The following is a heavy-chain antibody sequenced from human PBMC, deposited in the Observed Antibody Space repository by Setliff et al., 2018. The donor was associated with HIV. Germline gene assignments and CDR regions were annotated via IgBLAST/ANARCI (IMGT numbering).Heavy chain of an antibody. CDR1: GFSFSDSH. V-gene: IGHV3-7*01. CDR3: VRDLSPYDGRFYYDALDL. J-gene: IGHJ3*01. Sequence: GGSLRLSCAASGFSFSDSHMTWIRQAPGKGLEWVANINRDGSERNYVDSVRGRFTISRDNAKNSLYLQMNRLRAEDTAVYYCVRDLSPYDGRFYYDALDLWGQGTTVTVSS. D-gene: IGHD3-22*01. CDR2: INRDGSER.